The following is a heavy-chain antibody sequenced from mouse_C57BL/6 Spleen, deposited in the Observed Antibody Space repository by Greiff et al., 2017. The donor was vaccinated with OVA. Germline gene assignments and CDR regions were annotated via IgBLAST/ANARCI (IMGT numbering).Heavy chain of an antibody. CDR3: AIEDYYGSSYWYFDV. CDR2: IHPSDSDT. V-gene: IGHV1-74*01. CDR1: GYTFTSYW. J-gene: IGHJ1*03. D-gene: IGHD1-1*01. Sequence: QVQLKQPGAELVKPGASVKVSCKASGYTFTSYWMHWVKQRPGQGLEWIGRIHPSDSDTNYNQKFKGKATLTVDKSSSTAYMQLSSLTSEDSAVYYCAIEDYYGSSYWYFDVWGTGTTVTVSS.